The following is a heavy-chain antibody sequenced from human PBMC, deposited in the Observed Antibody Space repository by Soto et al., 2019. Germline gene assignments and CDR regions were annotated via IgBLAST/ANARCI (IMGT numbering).Heavy chain of an antibody. J-gene: IGHJ6*03. Sequence: PGESLKISCKGSGYSFTSYWIGWVRQMPGKGLDWMGIIYPGDSDTRYSPSFQGQVTISADKSISTVYLQWSSLKASDTAIYYCARQPDYGDYQPYYYYYMDVWGKGTTVTVS. CDR2: IYPGDSDT. D-gene: IGHD4-17*01. CDR1: GYSFTSYW. CDR3: ARQPDYGDYQPYYYYYMDV. V-gene: IGHV5-51*01.